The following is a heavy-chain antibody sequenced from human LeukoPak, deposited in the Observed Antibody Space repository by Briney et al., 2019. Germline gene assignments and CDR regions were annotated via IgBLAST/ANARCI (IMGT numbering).Heavy chain of an antibody. Sequence: GGSLRLSCAASGFTFSNACMTWVRQAPGKGLEWVGRIKSEADGGATDYAAAVKSRFTISKDDSKNTLTLQINSRKTEDTAGYYCATDQTNCSAASCYRYLFDYWGQGTLVTVSS. CDR2: IKSEADGGAT. D-gene: IGHD2-2*01. CDR1: GFTFSNAC. V-gene: IGHV3-15*01. CDR3: ATDQTNCSAASCYRYLFDY. J-gene: IGHJ4*02.